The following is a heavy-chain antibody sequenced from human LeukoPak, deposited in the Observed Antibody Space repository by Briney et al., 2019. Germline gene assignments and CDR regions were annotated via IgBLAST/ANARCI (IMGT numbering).Heavy chain of an antibody. CDR2: ISYSGST. J-gene: IGHJ4*02. D-gene: IGHD2-2*01. CDR1: CVSISSGVYY. CDR3: ATTSDIPAAIGGKHGNY. Sequence: SETLSLTCTVSCVSISSGVYYWHWLRQPPGKRLEWIGYISYSGSTFYNPSLKSRVTISVDPSKSQFSLGLTSVTAADTAVYFCATTSDIPAAIGGKHGNYWGQGTLVTVSS. V-gene: IGHV4-31*03.